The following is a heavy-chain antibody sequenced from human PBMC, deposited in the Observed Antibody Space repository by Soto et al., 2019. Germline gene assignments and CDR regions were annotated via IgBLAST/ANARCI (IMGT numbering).Heavy chain of an antibody. Sequence: SETLSLTCTVSGGSISSYYWSWIRQPPGKGLEWIGYIYYSGSTNYNPSLKSRVTISVDTSKNQFSLKLSSVTAADTAVYYCARQQYSSSWDYYYYYMDVWGKGTTVTSP. CDR1: GGSISSYY. D-gene: IGHD6-13*01. V-gene: IGHV4-59*08. CDR2: IYYSGST. J-gene: IGHJ6*03. CDR3: ARQQYSSSWDYYYYYMDV.